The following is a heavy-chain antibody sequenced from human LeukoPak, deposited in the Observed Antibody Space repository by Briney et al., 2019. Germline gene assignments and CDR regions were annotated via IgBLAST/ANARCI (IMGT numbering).Heavy chain of an antibody. CDR3: VRGPARIRY. Sequence: NETKTDGARTDYAAPVEGRFTISRDDSKNTLSLQMNGLKTEDTAVYYCVRGPARIRYWGQGTLVTVSS. V-gene: IGHV3-15*04. J-gene: IGHJ4*02. CDR2: NETKTDGART. D-gene: IGHD6-6*01.